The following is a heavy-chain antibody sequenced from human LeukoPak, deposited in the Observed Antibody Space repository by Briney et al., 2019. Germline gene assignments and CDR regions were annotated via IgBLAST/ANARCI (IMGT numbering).Heavy chain of an antibody. CDR3: ARHTSYSSSWYVKDYFDY. D-gene: IGHD6-13*01. CDR2: IYYSGST. V-gene: IGHV4-59*08. CDR1: GGSISSYY. Sequence: SETLSLTCTVSGGSISSYYWSWIRQPPGKGLEWIGYIYYSGSTNYNPSLKSRVTISVDTSKNQFSLKLSSVTAADTAVYYCARHTSYSSSWYVKDYFDYWGQGTLVTVSS. J-gene: IGHJ4*02.